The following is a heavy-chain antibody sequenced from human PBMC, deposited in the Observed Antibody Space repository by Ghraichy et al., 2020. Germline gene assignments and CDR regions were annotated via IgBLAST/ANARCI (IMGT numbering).Heavy chain of an antibody. Sequence: SLNISCAASGFTFSSYAMSWVRQAPGKGLEWVSGISGSGGRIYHADSVKGRFTISRDNSKNTLYLQMNSLRAEDTAVYYCAKADSTGTTYSNYFDFWGQGTLVTVSS. V-gene: IGHV3-23*01. J-gene: IGHJ4*02. CDR1: GFTFSSYA. CDR3: AKADSTGTTYSNYFDF. D-gene: IGHD1-1*01. CDR2: ISGSGGRI.